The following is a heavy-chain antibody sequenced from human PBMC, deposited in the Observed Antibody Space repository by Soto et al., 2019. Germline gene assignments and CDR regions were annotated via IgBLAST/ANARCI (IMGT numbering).Heavy chain of an antibody. CDR1: GFTFSSYA. J-gene: IGHJ4*02. V-gene: IGHV3-23*01. CDR2: ISGSGGST. CDR3: AKDSLRLAAAGTYYFDY. D-gene: IGHD6-13*01. Sequence: GGSLRLSCAASGFTFSSYAMSWVRQAPGKGLEWVSAISGSGGSTYYADSVKGRFTISRDNSKNTLYLQMNSLRAEDTAVYYCAKDSLRLAAAGTYYFDYWGQGTLVTVSS.